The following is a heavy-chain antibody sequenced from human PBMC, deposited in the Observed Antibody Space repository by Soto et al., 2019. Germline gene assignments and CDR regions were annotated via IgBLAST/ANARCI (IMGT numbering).Heavy chain of an antibody. CDR1: GGSISSSSYY. CDR3: ARLVPREYGMDV. J-gene: IGHJ6*02. CDR2: IYYSGST. V-gene: IGHV4-39*01. Sequence: SETLSLTCTVSGGSISSSSYYWGWIRQPPGKGLEWIGSIYYSGSTYYNPSLKSRVTISVDTSKNQFSLKLSSVTAADTAVYYCARLVPREYGMDVWGQGTTVTAP.